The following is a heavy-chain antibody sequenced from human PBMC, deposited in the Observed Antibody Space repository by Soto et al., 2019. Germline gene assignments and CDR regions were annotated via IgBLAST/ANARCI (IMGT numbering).Heavy chain of an antibody. V-gene: IGHV3-9*01. D-gene: IGHD3-3*01. CDR1: GFTFDDYA. CDR2: ISWNRGSI. Sequence: EVQLLESGGGLVQPGGSLRLSCAASGFTFDDYAMHWVRQAPGKGLEWVSGISWNRGSIGYADSVKGRFTISRDNAKNSLYLEMNSLRVGDTALYYCAKDTVPIFGVITHFDYWGQGTLVTVSS. J-gene: IGHJ4*02. CDR3: AKDTVPIFGVITHFDY.